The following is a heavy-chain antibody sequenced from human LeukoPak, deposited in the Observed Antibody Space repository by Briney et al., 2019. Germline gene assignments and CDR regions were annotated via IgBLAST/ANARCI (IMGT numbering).Heavy chain of an antibody. D-gene: IGHD3-10*01. Sequence: GGSLRLSCAASGFTFSTYSMNWVRQAPGKGLEWVSFIDTSGTYIYYGESMKGRFTISRDNAKNSLYLQMNGRRAEDTAVYYCARGRSITLLRGVAMSDGFDIWGQGTMVAVSS. CDR2: IDTSGTYI. CDR3: ARGRSITLLRGVAMSDGFDI. V-gene: IGHV3-21*01. J-gene: IGHJ3*02. CDR1: GFTFSTYS.